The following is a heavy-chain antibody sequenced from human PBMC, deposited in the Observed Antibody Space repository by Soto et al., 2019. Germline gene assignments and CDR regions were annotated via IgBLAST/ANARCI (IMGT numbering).Heavy chain of an antibody. D-gene: IGHD6-13*01. CDR1: GFTFSSYG. V-gene: IGHV3-30*18. Sequence: GSLRLSCAASGFTFSSYGMHWVRQAPGKGLEWLAVISYDGNNRYYVDSVRGRFIISRDNSKNTVYLQMNSLRAEDTAVYYCAKDVAAAGHNWFDPWGQGTLVTVSS. J-gene: IGHJ5*02. CDR3: AKDVAAAGHNWFDP. CDR2: ISYDGNNR.